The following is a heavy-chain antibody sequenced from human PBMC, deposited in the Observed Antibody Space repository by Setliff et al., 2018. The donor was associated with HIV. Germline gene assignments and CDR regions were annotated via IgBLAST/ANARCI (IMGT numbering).Heavy chain of an antibody. CDR2: ISGSGGRT. D-gene: IGHD3-22*01. Sequence: GGSLRLSCAASGFTFNNYAMSWVRQAPGKGLEWVSDISGSGGRTYYADSVKGRFTISRDSSKNTLYLQMNSLRAEDTAVYYCARAMVPDSSGYYRPPAFDIWGQGTMVTVSS. V-gene: IGHV3-23*01. CDR3: ARAMVPDSSGYYRPPAFDI. J-gene: IGHJ3*02. CDR1: GFTFNNYA.